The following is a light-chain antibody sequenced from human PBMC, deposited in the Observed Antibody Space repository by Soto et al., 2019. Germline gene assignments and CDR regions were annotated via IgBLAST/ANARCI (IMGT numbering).Light chain of an antibody. Sequence: QSVLTQPPSVSAAPGQKVTISCSGGIFDIRNNSVSWYQHLPGTAPKLLIYDNYKRPSGIPDRFSGSKSGTSATLDITGLQTGDEADYYCGTWDTSLRAGEVFGTGTKVTVL. V-gene: IGLV1-51*01. J-gene: IGLJ1*01. CDR1: IFDIRNNS. CDR2: DNY. CDR3: GTWDTSLRAGEV.